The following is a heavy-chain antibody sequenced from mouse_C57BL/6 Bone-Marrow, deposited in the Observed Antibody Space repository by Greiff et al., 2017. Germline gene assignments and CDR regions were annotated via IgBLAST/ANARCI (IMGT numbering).Heavy chain of an antibody. J-gene: IGHJ1*03. V-gene: IGHV14-4*01. CDR1: GFNIKDDY. CDR3: TTVYYYGSSSYWYFDV. CDR2: IDPENGDT. D-gene: IGHD1-1*01. Sequence: EVQLQQSGAELVRPGASVKLSCTASGFNIKDDYMHLVKQRPEQGLGWIGWIDPENGDTEYASKFQGKATITADTSSNTAYLQLSSLTSEDTAVYYCTTVYYYGSSSYWYFDVWGTGTTVTVSS.